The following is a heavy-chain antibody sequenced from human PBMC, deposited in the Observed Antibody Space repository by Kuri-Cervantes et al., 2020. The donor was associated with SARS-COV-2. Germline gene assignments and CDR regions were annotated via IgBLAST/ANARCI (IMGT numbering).Heavy chain of an antibody. CDR3: AREGTIVVGGLDS. CDR2: MNPNSGDT. V-gene: IGHV1-8*03. Sequence: ASVKVSCKASGYAFTNYEINWVRQATGQGLEWMGWMNPNSGDTDYAQKFQGRVILTRNTSTTTAYMELRGLKSEDTAVYCCAREGTIVVGGLDSWGQGTLVTVSS. D-gene: IGHD2-21*01. CDR1: GYAFTNYE. J-gene: IGHJ4*02.